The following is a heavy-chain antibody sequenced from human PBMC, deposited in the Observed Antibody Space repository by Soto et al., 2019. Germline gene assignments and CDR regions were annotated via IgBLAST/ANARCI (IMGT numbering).Heavy chain of an antibody. V-gene: IGHV3-30*18. D-gene: IGHD6-13*01. CDR3: AKPQVFIAAAPYYYYYYGMDV. CDR1: GFTFSSYG. J-gene: IGHJ6*02. Sequence: GSLRLSCAASGFTFSSYGMHWGRQAPGKGLEWVAVISYDGSNKYYADSVKGRFTISRDNSKNTLYLQMNSLRAEDTAVYYCAKPQVFIAAAPYYYYYYGMDVWGQGTTVNVSS. CDR2: ISYDGSNK.